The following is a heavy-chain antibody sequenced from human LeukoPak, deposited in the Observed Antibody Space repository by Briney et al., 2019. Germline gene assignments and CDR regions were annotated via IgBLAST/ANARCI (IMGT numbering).Heavy chain of an antibody. CDR1: GFTFSRSA. CDR3: AWGFSCRQKYLDY. Sequence: PGGSLRLSCAASGFTFSRSAMDWVPLAPGNRLESVPLMWSDGHNNYSADSMNCRFIVSKDSSNNTLFLQMSSLRAEDTAVYYSAWGFSCRQKYLDYWGQGTLVTVPS. J-gene: IGHJ4*02. V-gene: IGHV3-33*07. CDR2: MWSDGHNN. D-gene: IGHD3-16*01.